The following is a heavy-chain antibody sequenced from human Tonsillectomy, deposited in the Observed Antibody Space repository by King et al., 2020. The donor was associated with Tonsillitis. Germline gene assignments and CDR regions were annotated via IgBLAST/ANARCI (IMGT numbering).Heavy chain of an antibody. V-gene: IGHV3-74*01. CDR1: GFTFSNYW. D-gene: IGHD3-9*01. CDR3: AKIGDRALLPVSPHAFYN. J-gene: IGHJ3*02. CDR2: SNTDGGVK. Sequence: VQLVESGGGLVQPGGSLRLSCAASGFTFSNYWMHWVRQAPGKGLVWGSRSNTDGGVKKYADAVKGRFTIPRDNAKNTLNLQMNSLRAEDTAVYSCAKIGDRALLPVSPHAFYNLGQGTMVTVSS.